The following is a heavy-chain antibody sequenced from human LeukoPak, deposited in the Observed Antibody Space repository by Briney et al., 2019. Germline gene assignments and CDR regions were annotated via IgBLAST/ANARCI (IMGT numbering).Heavy chain of an antibody. CDR2: IYHSGST. Sequence: SQTLSLTCSVSGASISSGGFYWSWIRQPPGKGLEWIGYIYHSGSTYYNPSLNSRVTISVDRPQNQFSLKLTSVTAADTAVYYCARDLLVRGVRGSFDIWGQGTMVTVSS. CDR3: ARDLLVRGVRGSFDI. D-gene: IGHD3-10*01. J-gene: IGHJ3*02. CDR1: GASISSGGFY. V-gene: IGHV4-30-2*01.